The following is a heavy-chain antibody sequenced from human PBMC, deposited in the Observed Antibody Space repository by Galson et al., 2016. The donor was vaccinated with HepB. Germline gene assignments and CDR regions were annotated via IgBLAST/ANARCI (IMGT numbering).Heavy chain of an antibody. CDR2: IKPDGSEK. D-gene: IGHD3-22*01. CDR3: ALYYYDSSGFVEYFQQ. J-gene: IGHJ1*01. V-gene: IGHV3-7*03. Sequence: SLRLSCAASGFTFSNYAMTWVRQAPGKGLEWVANIKPDGSEKYYVDSLKGRFTISRDNAKNALYLQMNSLRAEDTAVYYCALYYYDSSGFVEYFQQWGQGTRVTVSS. CDR1: GFTFSNYA.